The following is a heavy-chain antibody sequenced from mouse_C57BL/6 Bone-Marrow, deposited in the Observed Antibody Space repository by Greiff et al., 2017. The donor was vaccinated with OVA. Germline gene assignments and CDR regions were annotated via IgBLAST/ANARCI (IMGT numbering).Heavy chain of an antibody. Sequence: QVQLQQSGAELVRPGTSVKVSCKASGYAFTNYLIEWVKQRPGQGLEWIGVINPGRGGTNYNEKFKGKATLTADKSSSTAYMQLSSLTSEDSAVYFCARSDTTGFAYWGQGTLVTVSA. CDR1: GYAFTNYL. V-gene: IGHV1-54*01. J-gene: IGHJ3*01. CDR2: INPGRGGT. D-gene: IGHD1-1*01. CDR3: ARSDTTGFAY.